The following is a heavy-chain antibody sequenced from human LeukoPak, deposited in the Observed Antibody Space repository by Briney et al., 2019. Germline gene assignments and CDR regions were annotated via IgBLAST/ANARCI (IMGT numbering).Heavy chain of an antibody. J-gene: IGHJ3*02. CDR3: ARAHVAAGLAFDI. CDR1: GSTFSNYD. V-gene: IGHV3-13*01. D-gene: IGHD6-25*01. Sequence: HPGGSLRLSCAASGSTFSNYDMHWLRQATGKGLEWVSGIGIPGDTYYPDSVKGRFTISRENAKNSFYLQMNGLRAGDTAVYFCARAHVAAGLAFDIWGQGTMVTVSS. CDR2: IGIPGDT.